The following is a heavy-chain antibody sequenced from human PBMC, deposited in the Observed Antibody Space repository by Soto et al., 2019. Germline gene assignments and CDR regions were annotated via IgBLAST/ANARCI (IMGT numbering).Heavy chain of an antibody. Sequence: ASVKGSCKASRGTFSSYAISWVRPAPVQGLEWMGGIIPIFGTANYAQKFQGRVTITADESTSTAYMELSSLRSEDTAVYYCARDTRLITGTTYFDYWGQGTLVTVSS. CDR3: ARDTRLITGTTYFDY. CDR2: IIPIFGTA. CDR1: RGTFSSYA. J-gene: IGHJ4*02. V-gene: IGHV1-69*13. D-gene: IGHD1-20*01.